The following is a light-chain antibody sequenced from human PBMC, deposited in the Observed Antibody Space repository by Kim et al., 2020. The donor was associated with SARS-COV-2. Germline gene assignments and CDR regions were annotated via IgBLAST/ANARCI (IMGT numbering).Light chain of an antibody. CDR1: KLGYKY. Sequence: QGQTAAVSCSGDKLGYKYVSWYQQKPGKSPVVVIYQVNQRPSGIPERFSGSNSGNTATLTISGTQAMDEADYYCQAWDSSTHNYVFGAGTKVTVL. V-gene: IGLV3-1*01. CDR3: QAWDSSTHNYV. J-gene: IGLJ1*01. CDR2: QVN.